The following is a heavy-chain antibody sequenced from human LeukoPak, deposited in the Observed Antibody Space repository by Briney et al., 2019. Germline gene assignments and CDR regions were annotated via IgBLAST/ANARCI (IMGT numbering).Heavy chain of an antibody. CDR3: ARGGPMVRGVIPFDY. CDR1: GGSISSYY. CDR2: IYYSGST. J-gene: IGHJ4*02. Sequence: SETLSLTCTVSGGSISSYYWSWIRQPPGKGLEWIGYIYYSGSTNYNPSLKSRVTISVDTSKNQFSLKLSSVTAADTAVYYCARGGPMVRGVIPFDYWGQGTLVTVSS. D-gene: IGHD3-10*01. V-gene: IGHV4-59*12.